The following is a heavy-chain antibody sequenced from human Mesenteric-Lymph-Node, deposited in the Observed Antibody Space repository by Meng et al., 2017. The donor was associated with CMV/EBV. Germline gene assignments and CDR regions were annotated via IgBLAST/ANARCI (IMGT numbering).Heavy chain of an antibody. CDR2: ISDTTNTI. J-gene: IGHJ6*02. Sequence: GGSLRLSCAASGFTFSAFYMGWIRQAPGKGLEWISSISDTTNTIHYADSVKGRFTISRDNAKNSLYLQMNSLRAEDTAVYYCARVRGSYNYGMDVWGQGTTVTVSS. V-gene: IGHV3-11*04. CDR3: ARVRGSYNYGMDV. CDR1: GFTFSAFY. D-gene: IGHD1-26*01.